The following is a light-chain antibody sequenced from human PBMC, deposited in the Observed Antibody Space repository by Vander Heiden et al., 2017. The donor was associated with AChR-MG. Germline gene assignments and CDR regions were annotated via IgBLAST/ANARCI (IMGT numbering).Light chain of an antibody. Sequence: QSALTQPASVSGSPGQSITISCTGSSTDVGSYNLVSWFQQHPDKAPKLMIFEVTKRPSGVSNRFSGSKSGNTASLTISGLQAEDEADYYCCSYTGSGTYVLFGGGTKLTVL. J-gene: IGLJ2*01. CDR2: EVT. CDR3: CSYTGSGTYVL. V-gene: IGLV2-23*02. CDR1: STDVGSYNL.